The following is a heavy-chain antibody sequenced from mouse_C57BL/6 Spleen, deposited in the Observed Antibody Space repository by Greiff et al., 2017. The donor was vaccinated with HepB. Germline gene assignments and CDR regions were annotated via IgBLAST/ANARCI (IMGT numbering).Heavy chain of an antibody. Sequence: VHLVESGAELVKPGASVKISCKASGYAFSSYWMNWVKQRPGKGLEWIGQIYPGDGDTNYNGKFKGKATLTADKSSSTAYMQLSSLTSEDSAVYFCARDYGKGPTDYWGQGTTLTVSS. CDR1: GYAFSSYW. J-gene: IGHJ2*01. D-gene: IGHD2-1*01. V-gene: IGHV1-80*01. CDR3: ARDYGKGPTDY. CDR2: IYPGDGDT.